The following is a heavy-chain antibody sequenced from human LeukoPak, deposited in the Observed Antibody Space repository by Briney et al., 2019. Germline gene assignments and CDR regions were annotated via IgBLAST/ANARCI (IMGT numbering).Heavy chain of an antibody. CDR2: INPNSGGT. V-gene: IGHV1-2*02. CDR1: GYTFTGYF. D-gene: IGHD3-9*01. CDR3: ARATRYYDILTGYYKIAEYFQH. Sequence: ASVKVSCKASGYTFTGYFMHWVHQAPGQGLEWMGWINPNSGGTNYAQKFQGRVTMTRDTSISTAYMELSRLRSDDTAAYYCARATRYYDILTGYYKIAEYFQHWGQGTLVTVSS. J-gene: IGHJ1*01.